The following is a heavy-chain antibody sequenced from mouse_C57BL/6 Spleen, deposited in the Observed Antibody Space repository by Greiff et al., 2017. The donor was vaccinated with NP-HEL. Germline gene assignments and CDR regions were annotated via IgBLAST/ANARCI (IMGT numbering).Heavy chain of an antibody. V-gene: IGHV1-15*01. D-gene: IGHD1-1*01. CDR2: IDPETGGT. CDR3: TRDGDYYGSSLFAY. J-gene: IGHJ3*01. Sequence: QVQLQQSGAELVRPGASVTLSCKASGYTFTDYEMHWVKQTPVHGLEWIGAIDPETGGTAYNQKFKGKAILTADKSSSTAYMELRSLTSEDSAVYYCTRDGDYYGSSLFAYWGQGTLVTVSA. CDR1: GYTFTDYE.